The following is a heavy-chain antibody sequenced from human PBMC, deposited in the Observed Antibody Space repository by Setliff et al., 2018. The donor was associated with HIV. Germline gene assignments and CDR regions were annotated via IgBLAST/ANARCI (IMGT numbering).Heavy chain of an antibody. D-gene: IGHD1-26*01. V-gene: IGHV3-33*08. CDR1: GFTFSNAW. CDR2: TWYDGSNK. Sequence: GGSLRLSCAASGFTFSNAWMTWVRQAPGKGLEWVAVTWYDGSNKYYADSVKGRFTISRDNAKNSLYLQMNSLRAEDTAVYYCARVAHIQWELGVYFDYWGQGTLVTVSS. J-gene: IGHJ4*02. CDR3: ARVAHIQWELGVYFDY.